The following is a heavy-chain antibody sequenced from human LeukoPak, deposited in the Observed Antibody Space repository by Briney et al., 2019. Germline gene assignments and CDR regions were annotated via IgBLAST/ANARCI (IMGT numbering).Heavy chain of an antibody. Sequence: AGGSLRLSCAASGFTFSGSAMHWVRQASGKGLEWVGRIRSKANSYATAYAASVKGRFTISRDDSKNTAYLQMNSLKTEDTAVYYCARESGYGYSSRHHYFDYWGQGTLVTVSS. CDR1: GFTFSGSA. D-gene: IGHD1-26*01. CDR3: ARESGYGYSSRHHYFDY. V-gene: IGHV3-73*01. J-gene: IGHJ4*02. CDR2: IRSKANSYAT.